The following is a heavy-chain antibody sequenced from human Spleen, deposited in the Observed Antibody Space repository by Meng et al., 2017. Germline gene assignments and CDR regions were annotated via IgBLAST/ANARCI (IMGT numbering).Heavy chain of an antibody. CDR3: ARAINHDLLTDNCFFDF. V-gene: IGHV4-34*01. D-gene: IGHD3-9*01. Sequence: GSLRLSCAVHGGSFSGYYWSWIRQPPGKGLEWIGEINDSGSTNYDPSLKSRVTISMDTSKNQFSLKLGSVTAADTAVYYCARAINHDLLTDNCFFDFWGQGTQVTVSS. J-gene: IGHJ4*02. CDR1: GGSFSGYY. CDR2: INDSGST.